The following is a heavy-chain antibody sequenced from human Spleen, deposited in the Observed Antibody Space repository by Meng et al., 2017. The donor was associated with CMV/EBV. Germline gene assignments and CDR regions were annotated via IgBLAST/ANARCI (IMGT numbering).Heavy chain of an antibody. J-gene: IGHJ4*02. CDR1: GFSFSSYQ. CDR2: ISSSGSTI. D-gene: IGHD1/OR15-1a*01. Sequence: GESLKISCAASGFSFSSYQMNWVRQAPGKGLEWISCISSSGSTIYYADSVKGRFTISRDNSKNTLYLQMNSLRAEDTVVYYCAKDPGPRLPWYYFDYWGQGTLVTVSS. CDR3: AKDPGPRLPWYYFDY. V-gene: IGHV3-48*03.